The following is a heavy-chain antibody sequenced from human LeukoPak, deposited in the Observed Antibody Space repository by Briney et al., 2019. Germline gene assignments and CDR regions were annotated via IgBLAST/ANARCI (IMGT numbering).Heavy chain of an antibody. D-gene: IGHD2-21*01. V-gene: IGHV4-4*07. J-gene: IGHJ4*02. CDR1: GGSISSYY. CDR3: ARGSVISVAVYYFDY. CDR2: IYTSGST. Sequence: SETLSLTCTVFGGSISSYYWSWIRQPAGKGLEWIGRIYTSGSTNYNPSLKSRVTMSVDTSKNQFSLKLSSVTAADTAVYYCARGSVISVAVYYFDYWGQGTLVTVS.